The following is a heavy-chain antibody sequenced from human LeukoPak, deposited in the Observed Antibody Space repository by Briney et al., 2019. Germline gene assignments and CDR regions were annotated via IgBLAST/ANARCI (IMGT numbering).Heavy chain of an antibody. CDR2: ISGSGGST. Sequence: GGSLRLSCAASGFTFSSYTMSWVRQAPGKGLEWVSAISGSGGSTYYADSVKGRFTISRDNSKNTLYLQMNSLRDEDTAVYYCAKDHQPLRYFDWFDPWGQGTLVTVSS. J-gene: IGHJ5*02. CDR1: GFTFSSYT. CDR3: AKDHQPLRYFDWFDP. D-gene: IGHD3-9*01. V-gene: IGHV3-23*01.